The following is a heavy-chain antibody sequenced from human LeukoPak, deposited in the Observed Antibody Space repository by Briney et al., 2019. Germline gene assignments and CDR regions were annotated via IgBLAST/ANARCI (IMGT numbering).Heavy chain of an antibody. D-gene: IGHD3-9*01. J-gene: IGHJ6*03. CDR3: ARVAYQSNRIFHMDV. CDR1: GGSFRGYY. CDR2: INHSGST. V-gene: IGHV4-34*01. Sequence: PSETLSLTCAVYGGSFRGYYWSWIRQPPGKGLEWIGEINHSGSTNYNPSLKSRVTISVDTSKNQFSLKLSSVTAADTAVYYCARVAYQSNRIFHMDVWGKGTTVTVSS.